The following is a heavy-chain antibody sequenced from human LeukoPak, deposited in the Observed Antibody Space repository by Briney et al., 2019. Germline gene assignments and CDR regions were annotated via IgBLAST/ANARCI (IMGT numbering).Heavy chain of an antibody. CDR3: ARDPCIAVAGTGY. J-gene: IGHJ4*02. D-gene: IGHD6-19*01. V-gene: IGHV3-7*01. CDR1: GFTFSSYW. Sequence: RPGGSLRLSCAASGFTFSSYWMSWVRQAPGKGLEWVANIKQDGSEKYYVDSVKGRFTISRDNAKNSLYLQMNSPRAEDTAVYYCARDPCIAVAGTGYWGQGTLVTVSS. CDR2: IKQDGSEK.